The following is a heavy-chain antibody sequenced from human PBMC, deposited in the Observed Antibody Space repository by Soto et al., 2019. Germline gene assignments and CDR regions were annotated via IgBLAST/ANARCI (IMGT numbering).Heavy chain of an antibody. CDR1: GYAFTTYG. CDR2: ISAHNGNT. Sequence: HVHLVQSGAEVKKPGASVKVSCKGSGYAFTTYGITWVRQAPGQGLEWMGWISAHNGNTNYAQKLQGRVTVTRDTFTSSANMELSSLRSDDSAVYYCARGRYGDYWGQGALVTVSS. D-gene: IGHD1-1*01. J-gene: IGHJ4*02. CDR3: ARGRYGDY. V-gene: IGHV1-18*01.